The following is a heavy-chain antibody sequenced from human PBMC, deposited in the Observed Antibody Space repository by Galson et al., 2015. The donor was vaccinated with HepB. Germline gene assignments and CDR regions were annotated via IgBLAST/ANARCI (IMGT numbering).Heavy chain of an antibody. V-gene: IGHV1-69*10. J-gene: IGHJ6*02. CDR2: IIPIFGVA. CDR1: GGTFSSYV. CDR3: ARLCSSTSCYTDYYYGVDV. Sequence: SVKVSCKASGGTFSSYVISWVRQAPGQGLEWMGGIIPIFGVANYAQKFQGRVTITADKSTSTAYMELSSLRSEDTAVYYCARLCSSTSCYTDYYYGVDVWGQGTTVTVSS. D-gene: IGHD2-2*02.